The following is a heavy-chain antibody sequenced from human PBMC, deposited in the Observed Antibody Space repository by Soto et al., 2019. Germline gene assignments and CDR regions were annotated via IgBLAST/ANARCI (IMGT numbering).Heavy chain of an antibody. D-gene: IGHD6-13*01. V-gene: IGHV4-39*02. J-gene: IGHJ1*01. CDR1: GGPVGYTSFY. CDR3: ARDTSSTSLRAEYFQF. Sequence: PSETLSLTCSVSGGPVGYTSFYWGWLRQSPGKGLEWIGSVHHSVTTYYNPSLKGRVTISMDTSKNQFSLRLTSVTAADTAVYYCARDTSSTSLRAEYFQFWGQGTQVTVSS. CDR2: VHHSVTT.